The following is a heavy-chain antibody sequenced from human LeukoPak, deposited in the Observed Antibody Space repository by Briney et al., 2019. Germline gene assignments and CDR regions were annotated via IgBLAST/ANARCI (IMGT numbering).Heavy chain of an antibody. V-gene: IGHV4-34*01. CDR1: GDSIRGYY. CDR3: ARARTRLSWLDP. CDR2: INQNAGT. Sequence: SETLSLTCAVSGDSIRGYYWSWVRQSPGKGLEWLGDINQNAGTYYNTSLKSRVTISIDSSKNRISLNVTAATAADTAMYYCARARTRLSWLDPWGQGTLVTVSS. D-gene: IGHD6-6*01. J-gene: IGHJ5*02.